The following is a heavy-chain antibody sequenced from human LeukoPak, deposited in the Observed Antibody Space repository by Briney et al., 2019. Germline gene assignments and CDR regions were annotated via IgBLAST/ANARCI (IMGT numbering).Heavy chain of an antibody. Sequence: SETLSLTCTVSGGSISSSSYYWGWIRQPPGKGLGWIGSIYYSGSTYYNPSLKSRVTISVDTSKNQFSLKLSSVTAADTAVYYCARDSYAWFGELFCAFDIWGQGTMVTVSS. CDR2: IYYSGST. V-gene: IGHV4-39*07. CDR1: GGSISSSSYY. J-gene: IGHJ3*02. D-gene: IGHD3-10*01. CDR3: ARDSYAWFGELFCAFDI.